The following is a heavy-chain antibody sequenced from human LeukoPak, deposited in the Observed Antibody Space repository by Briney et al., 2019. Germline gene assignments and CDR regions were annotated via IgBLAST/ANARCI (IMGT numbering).Heavy chain of an antibody. V-gene: IGHV4-59*08. J-gene: IGHJ4*01. CDR2: IYYSGSA. CDR1: GGSISSYY. Sequence: PSETLSLTCTVSGGSISSYYWSWIRQPPGKGLEWIGYIYYSGSADYNPSLKSRVTMSVDTSKNQFSLKLSSVTAADTAVYHCASTQYYYDSSGYYYVSHFDYWGQGILVTVSS. D-gene: IGHD3-22*01. CDR3: ASTQYYYDSSGYYYVSHFDY.